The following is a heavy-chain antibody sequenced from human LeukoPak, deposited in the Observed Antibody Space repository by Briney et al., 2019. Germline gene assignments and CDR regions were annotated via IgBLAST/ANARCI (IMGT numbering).Heavy chain of an antibody. V-gene: IGHV3-30*18. D-gene: IGHD6-19*01. CDR2: ISYGGSNK. CDR1: GFTFSSYA. Sequence: GGSLRLSCAASGFTFSSYAMHWVRQAPGKGLEWVAVISYGGSNKYYADSVKGRFTISRDNSKNTLYLQMNSLRAEDTAVHYCAKWAAVAGTDYWGQGTLVTVSS. J-gene: IGHJ4*02. CDR3: AKWAAVAGTDY.